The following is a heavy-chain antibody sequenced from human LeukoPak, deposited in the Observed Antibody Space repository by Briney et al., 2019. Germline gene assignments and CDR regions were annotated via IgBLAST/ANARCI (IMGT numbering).Heavy chain of an antibody. J-gene: IGHJ4*02. V-gene: IGHV3-30*04. D-gene: IGHD5-24*01. Sequence: PGRSLRLSCAASGFTFSSYAMHWVRQAPGKGLEGVAVISYDGSNKYYADSVKGRFTISRDNSKNTLYLQMNSLRAEDTAVYYCAREGGKMATIARPFDYWGQGTLVTVSS. CDR3: AREGGKMATIARPFDY. CDR1: GFTFSSYA. CDR2: ISYDGSNK.